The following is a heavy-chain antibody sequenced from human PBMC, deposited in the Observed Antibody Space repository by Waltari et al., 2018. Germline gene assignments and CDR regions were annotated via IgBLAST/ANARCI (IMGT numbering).Heavy chain of an antibody. CDR3: ARRNYYDSRGGYYTSGYFQH. CDR1: DDSMNRGYY. V-gene: IGHV4-38-2*01. D-gene: IGHD3-3*01. J-gene: IGHJ1*01. CDR2: IYDSGNI. Sequence: QVQLQESGPGLVKPSETLSLICVVSDDSMNRGYYWGWLRQPPGKGLEWIGSIYDSGNIHYSPSLKSRVSIAIDRSRSQFSLKLTSVTAADTAVYYCARRNYYDSRGGYYTSGYFQHWGQGAQVTVSS.